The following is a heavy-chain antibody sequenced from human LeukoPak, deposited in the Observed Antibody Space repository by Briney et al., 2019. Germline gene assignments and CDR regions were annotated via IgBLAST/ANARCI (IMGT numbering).Heavy chain of an antibody. CDR1: GYTFNNYG. CDR3: AKDWHILTGRNCFDP. V-gene: IGHV1-18*01. J-gene: IGHJ5*02. CDR2: VTSYNGDT. D-gene: IGHD3-9*01. Sequence: ASVNVSCKASGYTFNNYGISWVRQAPGQGLEWVGWVTSYNGDTNYAQRFQGRVTMSTHTSTSTAYMELRSLRFDDTAIYYCAKDWHILTGRNCFDPWGQGTLVTVSS.